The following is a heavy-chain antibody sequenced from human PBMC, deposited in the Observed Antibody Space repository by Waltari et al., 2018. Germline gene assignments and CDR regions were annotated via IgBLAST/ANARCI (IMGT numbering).Heavy chain of an antibody. CDR3: ARRFDS. Sequence: EVQLVESGGGLVQPGGSLRLSCAASGFTFSSYGMNWVRRAPGKGLEWISYISGSGTTIYYADSVKGRFTISRDDAENSLYLQMNSLRAEDTALYYCARRFDSWGQGTRVTVSS. CDR1: GFTFSSYG. CDR2: ISGSGTTI. J-gene: IGHJ4*02. V-gene: IGHV3-48*03.